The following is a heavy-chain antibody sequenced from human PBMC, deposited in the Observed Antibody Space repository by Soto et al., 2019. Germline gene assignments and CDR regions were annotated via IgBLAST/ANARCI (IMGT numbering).Heavy chain of an antibody. J-gene: IGHJ4*02. CDR1: GFTFGDYA. V-gene: IGHV3-49*03. D-gene: IGHD2-2*02. CDR3: TRVLPIVVVPAAIAY. Sequence: HPGGSLRLSCTASGFTFGDYAMSWFRQAPGKGLEWVGFIRSKAYGGTIEYAASVKGRFTISRDDSKSIAYLQMNSLKTEDTAVYYCTRVLPIVVVPAAIAYWGQGTLVTVSS. CDR2: IRSKAYGGTI.